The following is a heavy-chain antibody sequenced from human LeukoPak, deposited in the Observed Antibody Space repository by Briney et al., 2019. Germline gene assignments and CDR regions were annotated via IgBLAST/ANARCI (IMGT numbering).Heavy chain of an antibody. Sequence: GGSLRLSCAASGFTFSSYEMNWVRQAPGKGLEWVSYISSSGITIYYADSVKGRFTISRDNAKNSLYLQMNSLRAENTAVYYCAREASIYDFWSGYPRAVEEWGEASLVTVSS. CDR3: AREASIYDFWSGYPRAVEE. D-gene: IGHD3-3*01. CDR2: ISSSGITI. V-gene: IGHV3-48*03. J-gene: IGHJ4*02. CDR1: GFTFSSYE.